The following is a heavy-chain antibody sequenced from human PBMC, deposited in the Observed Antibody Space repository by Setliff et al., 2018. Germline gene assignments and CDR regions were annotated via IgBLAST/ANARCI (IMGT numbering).Heavy chain of an antibody. Sequence: GGSLRLSCAASGFSFNDAWMNWVRQAPGKGLEWVGHIRSKTDGGATSYAAPVQGRFTISRDDSTNTLYLHMNSLTTEDTGVYYCTTGTNYFGSGSTSHLFYMDVWGKGTTVTVSS. D-gene: IGHD3-10*01. J-gene: IGHJ6*03. V-gene: IGHV3-15*01. CDR2: IRSKTDGGAT. CDR1: GFSFNDAW. CDR3: TTGTNYFGSGSTSHLFYMDV.